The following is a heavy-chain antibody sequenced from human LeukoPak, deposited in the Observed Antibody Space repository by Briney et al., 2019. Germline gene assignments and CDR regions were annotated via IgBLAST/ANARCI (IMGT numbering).Heavy chain of an antibody. Sequence: PSETLSLTCTVSGGSISSSSYYWGWIRQPPGKGLEWIGSIYYSGSTYYNPSLKSRVTISVDTSKNQFSLKLSSVTAADTAVYYCARWQGYCSSTSCRNFDYWGQGTLVSVSS. CDR1: GGSISSSSYY. D-gene: IGHD2-2*01. J-gene: IGHJ4*02. CDR2: IYYSGST. V-gene: IGHV4-39*01. CDR3: ARWQGYCSSTSCRNFDY.